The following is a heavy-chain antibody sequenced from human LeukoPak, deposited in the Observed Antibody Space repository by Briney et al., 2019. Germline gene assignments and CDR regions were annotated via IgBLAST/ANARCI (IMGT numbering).Heavy chain of an antibody. CDR3: VIMAGY. CDR1: GFTFSSYA. D-gene: IGHD4/OR15-4a*01. CDR2: MYYSGNS. Sequence: GSLRLSCAASGFTFSSYAMTWVRQPPGKGLEWIGGMYYSGNSYYNPSLKSRVTISADTSKNQFSLKLTSVTAADMAVYYCVIMAGYWGQGVLVTVSS. J-gene: IGHJ4*02. V-gene: IGHV4-59*05.